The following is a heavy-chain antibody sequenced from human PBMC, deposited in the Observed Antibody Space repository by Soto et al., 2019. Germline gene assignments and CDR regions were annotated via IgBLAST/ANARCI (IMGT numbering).Heavy chain of an antibody. CDR2: IKSKTDGGTT. V-gene: IGHV3-15*01. J-gene: IGHJ4*02. Sequence: EVQLVESGGGLVKPGGSLRLSCAASGFTFSNAWMSWVRQAPGKGLEWVGRIKSKTDGGTTDYAAPVKGRFTISRDDSKNTLYRKMNSLKTEDTAVYYCPTDPLLAVPNDYWGQGTLVTVSS. D-gene: IGHD3-3*02. CDR3: PTDPLLAVPNDY. CDR1: GFTFSNAW.